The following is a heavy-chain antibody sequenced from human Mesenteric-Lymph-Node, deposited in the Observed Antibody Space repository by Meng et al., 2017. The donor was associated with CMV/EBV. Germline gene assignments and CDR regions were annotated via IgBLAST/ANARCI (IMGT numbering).Heavy chain of an antibody. CDR2: IYSGGTT. CDR1: GFSVSNNY. V-gene: IGHV3-53*01. Sequence: GESLKISCAASGFSVSNNYMTWVRQAPGKGLEWASVIYSGGTTYYADSVKGRFTISRDNSKNTVYLQMNSLRGEDTAVYYCARERPDTTEVAFDIWGQGTLVTVSS. D-gene: IGHD1-1*01. CDR3: ARERPDTTEVAFDI. J-gene: IGHJ3*02.